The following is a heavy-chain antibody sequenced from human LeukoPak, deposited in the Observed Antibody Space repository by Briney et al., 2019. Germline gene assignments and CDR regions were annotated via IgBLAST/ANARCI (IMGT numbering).Heavy chain of an antibody. D-gene: IGHD6-13*01. CDR2: ISSSSSYT. J-gene: IGHJ4*02. CDR3: ARDAVSLAAAGTSDY. Sequence: GGSLRLSCAASGFTFSNAWMSWVRQAPGKGLEWVSYISSSSSYTNYADSVKGRFTISRDNAKKSLYLQMNSLRAEDTAVYYCARDAVSLAAAGTSDYWGQGSLVTVSS. CDR1: GFTFSNAW. V-gene: IGHV3-11*05.